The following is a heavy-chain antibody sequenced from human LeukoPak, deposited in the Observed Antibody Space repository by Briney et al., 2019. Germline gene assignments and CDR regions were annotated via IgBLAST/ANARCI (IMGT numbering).Heavy chain of an antibody. D-gene: IGHD6-19*01. Sequence: SETPSATCTVSGGSISGFYWAWIRQPPGKGLEWIGFIYYSGSANYNPSLKSRVTMSVDTSKNQFSLELSSVTAADTAFYYCARDRDSSRWFDYWGQGTLVTVSS. CDR3: ARDRDSSRWFDY. CDR2: IYYSGSA. CDR1: GGSISGFY. J-gene: IGHJ4*02. V-gene: IGHV4-59*01.